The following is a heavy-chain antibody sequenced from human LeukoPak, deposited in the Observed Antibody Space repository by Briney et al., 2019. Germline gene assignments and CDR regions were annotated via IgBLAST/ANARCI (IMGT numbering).Heavy chain of an antibody. D-gene: IGHD3-9*01. CDR2: IYYSGST. J-gene: IGHJ4*02. V-gene: IGHV4-59*06. CDR3: ARDQATYDILTGYFSGNRFDY. CDR1: GDSISSYY. Sequence: SETLSLTCTVSGDSISSYYWSWIRQHPGKGLEWIGYIYYSGSTYHNPSLKSRVTISVDTSKNQFSLKLSSVTAADTAVYYCARDQATYDILTGYFSGNRFDYWGQGTLVTVSS.